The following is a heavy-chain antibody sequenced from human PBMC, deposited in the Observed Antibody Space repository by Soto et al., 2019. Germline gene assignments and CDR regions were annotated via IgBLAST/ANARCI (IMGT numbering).Heavy chain of an antibody. V-gene: IGHV5-51*01. CDR1: GFSFTNYW. D-gene: IGHD2-2*01. J-gene: IGHJ4*02. CDR2: IYPADSDT. CDR3: ATLYSTSPGY. Sequence: LGESLKISCNASGFSFTNYWIAWVRQMPGKGMEWMGIIYPADSDTRYSPSFQGQVTISADKSISTAYLQWSSLKASDTAMYYCATLYSTSPGYWGQGTLVTVSS.